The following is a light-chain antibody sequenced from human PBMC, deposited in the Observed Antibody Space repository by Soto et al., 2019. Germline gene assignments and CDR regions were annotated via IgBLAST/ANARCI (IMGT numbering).Light chain of an antibody. V-gene: IGLV2-14*01. CDR1: SSDVGGYNH. J-gene: IGLJ1*01. Sequence: QSALTQPASVSGSPGQSITISCTGTSSDVGGYNHVSWYQQHPGKAPKLIIFEVRNRPSGVSDRFSASKSGNTASLTISGLQTEDEAVYYCSSYASSSSYAFGTVTKLTVL. CDR2: EVR. CDR3: SSYASSSSYA.